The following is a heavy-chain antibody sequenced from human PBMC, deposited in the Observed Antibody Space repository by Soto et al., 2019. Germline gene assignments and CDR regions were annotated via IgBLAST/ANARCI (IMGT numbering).Heavy chain of an antibody. CDR3: ARGRRDYDILTGYYQVDGEGY. CDR1: GGSISSGGYY. V-gene: IGHV4-31*03. D-gene: IGHD3-9*01. Sequence: KPSETLSLTCTVSGGSISSGGYYWSWIRQHPGKGLEWIGYIYYSGSTYYNPSLKSRVTISVDTSKNQFSLKLSSVTAADTAVYYCARGRRDYDILTGYYQVDGEGYWGQGTLVTVSS. CDR2: IYYSGST. J-gene: IGHJ4*02.